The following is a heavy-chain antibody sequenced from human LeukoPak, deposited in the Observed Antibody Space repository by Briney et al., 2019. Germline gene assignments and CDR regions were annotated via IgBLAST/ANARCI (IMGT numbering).Heavy chain of an antibody. CDR2: ISGGGGII. Sequence: AGGSRRLSCAVSGFTFSSYAMSWVRQAPGKGLECVSIISGGGGIIYYADSVKGRFTISRDNSKNTLYLQMNSLRAEDTAVYYCAKDDFYPDQYYYDSSGYYGNYWGQGTLVTVSS. CDR3: AKDDFYPDQYYYDSSGYYGNY. V-gene: IGHV3-23*01. D-gene: IGHD3-22*01. J-gene: IGHJ4*02. CDR1: GFTFSSYA.